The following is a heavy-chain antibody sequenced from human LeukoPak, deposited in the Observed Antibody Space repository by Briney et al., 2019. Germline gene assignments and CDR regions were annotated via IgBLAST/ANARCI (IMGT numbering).Heavy chain of an antibody. CDR1: GGSFSGYY. D-gene: IGHD3-22*01. CDR2: INHSGST. Sequence: PSETLSLTCAVYGGSFSGYYRSWIRQPPGKGLEWIGEINHSGSTNYNPSLKSRVTISVDTSKNQFSLKLSSVTAADTAVYYCARGRLYFYDSSGYYVESRALYYFDYWGQGTLVTVSS. J-gene: IGHJ4*02. CDR3: ARGRLYFYDSSGYYVESRALYYFDY. V-gene: IGHV4-34*01.